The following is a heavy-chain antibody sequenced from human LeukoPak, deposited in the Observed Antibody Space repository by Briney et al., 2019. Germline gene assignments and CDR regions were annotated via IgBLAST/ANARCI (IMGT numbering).Heavy chain of an antibody. J-gene: IGHJ6*03. Sequence: ASVKVSCKASGGTFSSYAIGWVRQAPGQGLECMGGIVPIFGTANYAQKFQGRVTITTDESTSTAYMELSSLRSEDTALYYWARSGYCSSTSCYFYYYYYMDVWGKGTTVTVSS. D-gene: IGHD2-2*01. CDR1: GGTFSSYA. V-gene: IGHV1-69*05. CDR3: ARSGYCSSTSCYFYYYYYMDV. CDR2: IVPIFGTA.